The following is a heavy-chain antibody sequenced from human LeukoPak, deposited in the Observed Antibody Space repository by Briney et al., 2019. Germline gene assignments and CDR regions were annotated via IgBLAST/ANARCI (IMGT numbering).Heavy chain of an antibody. CDR2: IYYSGST. J-gene: IGHJ4*02. CDR1: GDSISSGGYY. V-gene: IGHV4-31*03. CDR3: ARGSDYYDRSGYYYATGGGVDY. Sequence: PSETLSLTCTVSGDSISSGGYYWSWIRQHPGKGLEWIGYIYYSGSTYYNPSLKSRLTISVDTSKNQFSLKLSSVTVADTAVYYCARGSDYYDRSGYYYATGGGVDYWGQGTLVTVSS. D-gene: IGHD3-22*01.